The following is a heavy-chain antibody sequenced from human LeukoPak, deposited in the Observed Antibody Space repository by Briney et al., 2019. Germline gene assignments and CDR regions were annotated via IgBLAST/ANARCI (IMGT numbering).Heavy chain of an antibody. J-gene: IGHJ6*04. Sequence: ASVKVSCKVSGYTLTELSMHWVRQAPGKGLEWMGGFDPEDGETIYAQKFQGRVTMTEDTSTDTAYMELSSLRSEDTAVYYCARHSQERYFDWLLYPTNYYYYGMDVWGKGTTVTVSS. D-gene: IGHD3-9*01. V-gene: IGHV1-24*01. CDR3: ARHSQERYFDWLLYPTNYYYYGMDV. CDR2: FDPEDGET. CDR1: GYTLTELS.